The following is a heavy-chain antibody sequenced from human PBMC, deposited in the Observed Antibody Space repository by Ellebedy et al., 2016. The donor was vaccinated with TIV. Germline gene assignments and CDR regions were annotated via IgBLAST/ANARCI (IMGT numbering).Heavy chain of an antibody. V-gene: IGHV3-30-3*01. Sequence: GGSLRLXCAASGFTFSSYAMHWVRQAPGKGLEWVAVISYDGSNKYYADSVKGRFTISRDNSKNTLYLQMNSLRAEDTAVYYCAKASAGYPHDWFDPWGQGTLVTVSS. CDR3: AKASAGYPHDWFDP. CDR1: GFTFSSYA. D-gene: IGHD1-1*01. CDR2: ISYDGSNK. J-gene: IGHJ5*02.